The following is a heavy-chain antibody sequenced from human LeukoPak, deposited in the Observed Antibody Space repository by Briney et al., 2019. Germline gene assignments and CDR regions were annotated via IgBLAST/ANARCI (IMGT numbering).Heavy chain of an antibody. CDR1: GGTFSSYA. J-gene: IGHJ5*02. Sequence: ASVKVSCKASGGTFSSYAISWVRQAPGQGLEWMGGFIPIFGTANYAQKLQGRVTMTTDTSTSTAYMELRSLRSDDTAVYYCARVNSGSYPNWFDPWGQGTLVTVSS. CDR2: FIPIFGTA. CDR3: ARVNSGSYPNWFDP. V-gene: IGHV1-69*05. D-gene: IGHD1-26*01.